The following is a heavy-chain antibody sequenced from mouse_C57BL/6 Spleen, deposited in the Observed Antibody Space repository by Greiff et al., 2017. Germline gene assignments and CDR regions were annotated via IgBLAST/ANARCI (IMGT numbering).Heavy chain of an antibody. Sequence: VQLQQPGAELVKPGASVKVSCKASGYTFTSYWMHWVKQRPGQGLEWIGRIHTYGSGTNYTDKFKGKATLTVDKSSSTAYMQLSSLTSEDSAVYYGAWGSNYLAYWGQGTLVTVSS. J-gene: IGHJ3*01. CDR1: GYTFTSYW. D-gene: IGHD2-5*01. CDR2: IHTYGSGT. V-gene: IGHV1-74*01. CDR3: AWGSNYLAY.